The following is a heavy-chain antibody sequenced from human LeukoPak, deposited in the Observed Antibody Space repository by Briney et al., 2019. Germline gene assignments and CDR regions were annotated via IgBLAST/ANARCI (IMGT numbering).Heavy chain of an antibody. CDR2: INPNSGGT. CDR3: ARHIVVVPADLYAFDI. Sequence: ASVKVSCKASGYTFTGYYMHWVRQAPGQGLEWMGWINPNSGGTNYAQKFQGRVTMTRDTSISTAYMELSRLRSDDTAVYYCARHIVVVPADLYAFDIWGQGTMVTVSS. J-gene: IGHJ3*02. D-gene: IGHD2-2*01. V-gene: IGHV1-2*02. CDR1: GYTFTGYY.